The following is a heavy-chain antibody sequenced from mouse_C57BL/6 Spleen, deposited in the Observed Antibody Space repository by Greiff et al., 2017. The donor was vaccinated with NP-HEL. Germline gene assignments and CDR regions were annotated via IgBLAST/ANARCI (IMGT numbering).Heavy chain of an antibody. CDR3: ARTWYDYDGAGFAY. J-gene: IGHJ3*01. CDR2: IYPRSGNT. D-gene: IGHD2-4*01. CDR1: GYTFTSYG. V-gene: IGHV1-81*01. Sequence: QVQLKESGAELARPGASVKLSCKASGYTFTSYGISWVKQRTGQGLEWIGEIYPRSGNTYYNEKFKGKATLTADTSSSTAYMELRSLTSEDSAVYVCARTWYDYDGAGFAYWGQGTLVTVSA.